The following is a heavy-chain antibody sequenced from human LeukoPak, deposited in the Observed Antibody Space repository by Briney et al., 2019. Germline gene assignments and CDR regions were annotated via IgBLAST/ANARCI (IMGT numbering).Heavy chain of an antibody. CDR3: ARYGSGSYLIDY. D-gene: IGHD3-10*01. J-gene: IGHJ4*02. CDR1: GGSISSGGYY. Sequence: SETLSLTCTVSGGSISSGGYYWSWIRQHPGKGLEWIGYIYYSGSTYYNPSLKSRVTISVDTSKNQFSLKLSSVTAADTAVHYCARYGSGSYLIDYWGQGTLVTVSS. V-gene: IGHV4-31*03. CDR2: IYYSGST.